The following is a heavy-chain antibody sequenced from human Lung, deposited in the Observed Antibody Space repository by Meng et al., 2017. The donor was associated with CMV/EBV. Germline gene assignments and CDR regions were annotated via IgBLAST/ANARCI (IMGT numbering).Heavy chain of an antibody. CDR3: ARAGVGTGSSGVY. Sequence: QVELCEAGGGLVKPGGSLRLSCAASGFPFSDYYMSWIRQAPGKGLEWVSYISSSSSYTNYADSVKGRFTISRDNAKNSLYLQMNSLRAEDTAVYYCARAGVGTGSSGVYWGQGTLVTVSS. V-gene: IGHV3-11*06. J-gene: IGHJ4*02. D-gene: IGHD1-26*01. CDR1: GFPFSDYY. CDR2: ISSSSSYT.